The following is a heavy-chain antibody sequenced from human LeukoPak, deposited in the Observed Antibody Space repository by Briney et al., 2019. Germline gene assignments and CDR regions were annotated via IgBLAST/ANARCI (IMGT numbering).Heavy chain of an antibody. CDR3: ARGGYSYGYDY. V-gene: IGHV4-34*01. Sequence: SETLSLTCAVYGGPFSGYYWSWIRQPPGKGLEWIGEINHSGSTNYNPSLKSRVTISVDTSKNQFSLKLSSVTAADTAVYYCARGGYSYGYDYWGQGTLVTVSS. CDR1: GGPFSGYY. J-gene: IGHJ4*02. CDR2: INHSGST. D-gene: IGHD5-18*01.